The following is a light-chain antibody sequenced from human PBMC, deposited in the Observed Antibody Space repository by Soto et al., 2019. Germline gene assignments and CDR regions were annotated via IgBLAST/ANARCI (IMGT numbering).Light chain of an antibody. CDR2: DNN. Sequence: QSVLTQPPSVSAAPGQMVTISCSGSSSNIGKNSVSWYQHFPETAPKLLIHDNNKRPSGIPDRFSASKSGTSATLGITGLQTGDEADYHCGTWDSTLSAFLFGAGTKVTVL. V-gene: IGLV1-51*01. CDR3: GTWDSTLSAFL. J-gene: IGLJ2*01. CDR1: SSNIGKNS.